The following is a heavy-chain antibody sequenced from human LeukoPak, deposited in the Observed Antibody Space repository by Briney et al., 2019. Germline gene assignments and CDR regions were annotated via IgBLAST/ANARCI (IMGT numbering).Heavy chain of an antibody. CDR1: GFTFSSYG. D-gene: IGHD6-19*01. CDR3: ARVGGAMAGTGAFDI. CDR2: IWYDGSNK. V-gene: IGHV3-33*01. J-gene: IGHJ3*02. Sequence: GGSLRLSCAASGFTFSSYGMHWVRQAPGKGLEWVAVIWYDGSNKYYADSVKGRFTISRDNSKNTLYLQMNSLRAEDTAVYYCARVGGAMAGTGAFDIWGQGTMVTVSS.